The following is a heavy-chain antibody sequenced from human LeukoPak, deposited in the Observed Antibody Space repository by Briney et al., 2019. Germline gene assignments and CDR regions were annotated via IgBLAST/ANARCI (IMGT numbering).Heavy chain of an antibody. CDR2: TYYRSKWYN. J-gene: IGHJ4*02. Sequence: SQTLSVTCALSGDIFSSNTPAWNWIRQSPSRGLEWLGRTYYRSKWYNDYAVSVRSRITINQDTAKNQFSLQLNSVTPEDTAVYYCARQQRGAFDYWGQGTLVTVSS. CDR1: GDIFSSNTPA. CDR3: ARQQRGAFDY. D-gene: IGHD6-13*01. V-gene: IGHV6-1*01.